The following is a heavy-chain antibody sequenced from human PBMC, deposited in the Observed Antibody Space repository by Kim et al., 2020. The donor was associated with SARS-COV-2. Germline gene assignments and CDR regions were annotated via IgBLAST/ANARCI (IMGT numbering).Heavy chain of an antibody. V-gene: IGHV3-9*01. J-gene: IGHJ6*02. CDR2: IGWNSGAI. CDR1: GFSFGDYG. Sequence: GGSLRLSCAASGFSFGDYGMAWVRQGPGKGLEWVAGIGWNSGAIAYADSVKGRFPISRDDGKNSLYLQMNSLRPEDTALYYCVKNVGHSRGFYYYVMDVWGQGTTVTVSS. CDR3: VKNVGHSRGFYYYVMDV. D-gene: IGHD5-12*01.